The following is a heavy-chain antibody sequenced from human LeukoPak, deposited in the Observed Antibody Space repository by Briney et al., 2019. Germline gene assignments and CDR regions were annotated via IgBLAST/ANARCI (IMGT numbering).Heavy chain of an antibody. V-gene: IGHV1-18*01. J-gene: IGHJ4*02. CDR2: ISAYNGNT. D-gene: IGHD1-26*01. CDR1: GYTFTSYG. CDR3: ARGLSGSYYGDFDY. Sequence: GPVKVSCKASGYTFTSYGISWVRQAPGQGLEWMGWISAYNGNTNYAQKLQGRVTMTTDTSTSTAYMELRSLRSDDTAVYHCARGLSGSYYGDFDYWGQGTLVTVSS.